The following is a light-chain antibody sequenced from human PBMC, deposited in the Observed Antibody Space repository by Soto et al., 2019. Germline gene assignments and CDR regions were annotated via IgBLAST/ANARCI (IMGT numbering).Light chain of an antibody. V-gene: IGKV3-11*01. CDR2: DAS. J-gene: IGKJ5*01. CDR1: QSVSSN. Sequence: EIVMTQYTATLSVSPGERATLSCRASQSVSSNLAWYQQKPGQAPRLLIYDASNRATGIPARFSGSGSGTDFTLTISSLEPEDFAVYYCQQRSNWPQITFGQGTRLEN. CDR3: QQRSNWPQIT.